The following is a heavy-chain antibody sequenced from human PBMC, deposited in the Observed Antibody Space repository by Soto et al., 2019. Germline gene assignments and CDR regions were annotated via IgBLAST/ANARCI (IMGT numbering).Heavy chain of an antibody. Sequence: QVQLVESGGGVVQPGRSLRLSCAASGFTFSDYGMHWVHQAPGKGLEWVAVISYDGSNKYYGDSVKGRFTISRDDSKNTLYLQMNSLRTEDTALYYCAKDSPVADYWGQGTLVTVSS. D-gene: IGHD6-19*01. V-gene: IGHV3-30*18. CDR3: AKDSPVADY. J-gene: IGHJ4*02. CDR1: GFTFSDYG. CDR2: ISYDGSNK.